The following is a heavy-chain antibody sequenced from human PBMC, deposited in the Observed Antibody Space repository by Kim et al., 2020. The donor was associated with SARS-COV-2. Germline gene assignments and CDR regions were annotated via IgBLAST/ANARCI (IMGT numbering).Heavy chain of an antibody. D-gene: IGHD3-10*01. CDR3: ARPSSSHFDF. CDR2: ISNDGASA. J-gene: IGHJ4*02. Sequence: GGSLRLSCAASGFIFRNFGLHWVRQAPGKGLAWVAFISNDGASAIYADSVRRRFTISRDYSENKVYLQMDSLYAGDTAVYYCARPSSSHFDFWGQGTLVSVSS. V-gene: IGHV3-33*05. CDR1: GFIFRNFG.